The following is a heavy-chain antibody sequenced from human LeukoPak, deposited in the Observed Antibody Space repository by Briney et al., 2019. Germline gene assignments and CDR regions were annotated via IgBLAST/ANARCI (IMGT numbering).Heavy chain of an antibody. J-gene: IGHJ4*02. CDR2: ISGSGGST. Sequence: GGSLRLSCAASGFTFSSYAMSWVRQAPGKGLELVSAISGSGGSTYYADSVKGRFTISRDNSKNTLYLQMNSLRAEDTAVYYCANFVIRGVVVIHWGQGTLVTVSS. CDR3: ANFVIRGVVVIH. V-gene: IGHV3-23*01. CDR1: GFTFSSYA. D-gene: IGHD3-22*01.